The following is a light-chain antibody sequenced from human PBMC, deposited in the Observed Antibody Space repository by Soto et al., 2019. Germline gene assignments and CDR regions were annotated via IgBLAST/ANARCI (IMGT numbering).Light chain of an antibody. Sequence: DIQMTQFPSSLSASVGDRVTITCRASQGIRIDLGWYQQKPGKAPKRLIYAASSLQSGVPSRFSGSGSGTEFTLTISSLQPDDFATYYCLQHNNFPLTFGGGTKVEIK. V-gene: IGKV1-17*01. CDR1: QGIRID. J-gene: IGKJ4*01. CDR3: LQHNNFPLT. CDR2: AAS.